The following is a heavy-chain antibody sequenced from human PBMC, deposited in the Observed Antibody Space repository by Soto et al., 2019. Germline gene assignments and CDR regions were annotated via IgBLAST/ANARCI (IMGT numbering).Heavy chain of an antibody. CDR1: GFTFSNYA. J-gene: IGHJ5*02. Sequence: GGSLRLSCAAAGFTFSNYAMSWVRQAPGKGLEGVSTISATGGSTYYADSVKGRFTISRDNSKNTLFLQMNSLRAENTAVYYCAKLRPLDLRCSLFSWFDPWGQGTLVTVSS. D-gene: IGHD3-10*02. V-gene: IGHV3-23*01. CDR3: AKLRPLDLRCSLFSWFDP. CDR2: ISATGGST.